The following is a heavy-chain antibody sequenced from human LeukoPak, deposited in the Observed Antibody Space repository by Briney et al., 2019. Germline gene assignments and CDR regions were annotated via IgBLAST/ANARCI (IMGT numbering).Heavy chain of an antibody. J-gene: IGHJ4*02. Sequence: GGSLRLSCAASGFTLSSYGMHWVRQAPGKGLEWVAVIWYDGSNKYYADSVKGRFTISRDNSKNTLYLQMNSLRAEDTAVYYCAREHTAMAAFDYWGQGTLVTVSS. CDR3: AREHTAMAAFDY. D-gene: IGHD5-18*01. CDR1: GFTLSSYG. V-gene: IGHV3-33*01. CDR2: IWYDGSNK.